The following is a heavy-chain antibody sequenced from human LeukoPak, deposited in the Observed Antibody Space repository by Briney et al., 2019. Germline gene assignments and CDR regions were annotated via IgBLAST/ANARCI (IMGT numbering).Heavy chain of an antibody. CDR2: ISGSDGST. CDR3: ARVGEYRYGYSFDC. CDR1: GFTFSSYV. V-gene: IGHV3-23*01. J-gene: IGHJ4*02. D-gene: IGHD5-18*01. Sequence: QSGGSLRLSCAASGFTFSSYVMSWGRQAPGKGLEWVSDISGSDGSTYYADSVKGRFTISRDNSRNTLYLQMNSPRAEDTALYYCARVGEYRYGYSFDCWGQGTLVTVSS.